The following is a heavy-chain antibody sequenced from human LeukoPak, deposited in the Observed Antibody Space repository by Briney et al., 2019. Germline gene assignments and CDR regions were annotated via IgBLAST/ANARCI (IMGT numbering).Heavy chain of an antibody. Sequence: SETLSLTCTVSGGSIISSSYYWGWIRQPPGKGLEWLGTIYESGSTYYNPSLKSRVTISVDTSKNQFSLKLSSVTAADTAVYYCARVSGITMIVVVPDDAFDIWGQGTMVTVSS. CDR1: GGSIISSSYY. CDR2: IYESGST. V-gene: IGHV4-39*07. CDR3: ARVSGITMIVVVPDDAFDI. D-gene: IGHD3-22*01. J-gene: IGHJ3*02.